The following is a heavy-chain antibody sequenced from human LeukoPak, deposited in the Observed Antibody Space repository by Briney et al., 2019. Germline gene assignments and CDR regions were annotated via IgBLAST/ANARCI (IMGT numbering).Heavy chain of an antibody. CDR1: GGSFSGYY. CDR2: INDSGRT. Sequence: SETLSLTCAVYGGSFSGYYWSWIRQAPGKGLEWIGEINDSGRTNYHPSLKSRVTMSVDTSKNQFSLNLRSVTAADTAVYYCARGQRLFGYYYYYMDVWGKGSTVTVSS. D-gene: IGHD5-12*01. V-gene: IGHV4-34*01. J-gene: IGHJ6*03. CDR3: ARGQRLFGYYYYYMDV.